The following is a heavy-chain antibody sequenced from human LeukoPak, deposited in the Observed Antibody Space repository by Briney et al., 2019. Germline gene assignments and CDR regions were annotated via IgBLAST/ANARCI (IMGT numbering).Heavy chain of an antibody. D-gene: IGHD6-19*01. Sequence: VESLKISCKGSGYSFTSYWMGWVRQMPGKGLEWMGSIYPGDSDTSSSPSFQGQVTISADKSISTAYLQWSSLTASDTAMYYCVTTNTVAGIDYWGQGTLVTVSS. J-gene: IGHJ4*02. CDR2: IYPGDSDT. CDR1: GYSFTSYW. CDR3: VTTNTVAGIDY. V-gene: IGHV5-51*01.